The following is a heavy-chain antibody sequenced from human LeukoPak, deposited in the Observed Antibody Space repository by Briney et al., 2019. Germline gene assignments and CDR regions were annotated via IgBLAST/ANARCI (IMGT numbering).Heavy chain of an antibody. CDR3: AGTYSLYDAFDI. CDR2: MYHSGDT. V-gene: IGHV4-39*07. CDR1: GGSISSSSYY. Sequence: SETLSLTCTVSGGSISSSSYYWGWIRQPPGKGLEWIGHMYHSGDTYYNPSLKSRVAISVDTSENQFSLKLSSVTAADTAVYYCAGTYSLYDAFDIWGQGTVVTVSS. D-gene: IGHD6-13*01. J-gene: IGHJ3*02.